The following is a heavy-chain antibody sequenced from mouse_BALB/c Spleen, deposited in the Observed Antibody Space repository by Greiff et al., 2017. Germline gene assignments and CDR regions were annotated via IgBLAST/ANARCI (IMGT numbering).Heavy chain of an antibody. Sequence: QVQLQQSGAELAKPGASVKMSCKASGYTFTSYWMHWVKQRPGQGLEWIGYINPSTGYTEYNQKFKDKATLTADKSSSTAYMQLSSLTSEDSAVYYCARSNYYGYSFAYWGQGTLVTVSA. CDR2: INPSTGYT. J-gene: IGHJ3*01. CDR1: GYTFTSYW. D-gene: IGHD1-2*01. CDR3: ARSNYYGYSFAY. V-gene: IGHV1-7*01.